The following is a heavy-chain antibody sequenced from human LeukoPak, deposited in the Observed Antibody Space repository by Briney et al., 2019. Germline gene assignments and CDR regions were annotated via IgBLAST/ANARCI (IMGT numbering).Heavy chain of an antibody. CDR2: ISGSGGST. J-gene: IGHJ4*02. Sequence: LAGGSLRLSCAASGFTFSSYAMSWVRQAPGKGLEWVSAISGSGGSTYYADSVKGRFTISRDNSKNTLYLQMNSLRAEDTAVYYCAIPPGWWLQYYFDYWGQGTLVTVSS. V-gene: IGHV3-23*01. D-gene: IGHD5-12*01. CDR1: GFTFSSYA. CDR3: AIPPGWWLQYYFDY.